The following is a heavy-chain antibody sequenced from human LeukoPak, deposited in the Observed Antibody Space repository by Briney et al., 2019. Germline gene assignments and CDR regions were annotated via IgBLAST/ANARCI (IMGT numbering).Heavy chain of an antibody. J-gene: IGHJ1*01. CDR2: IYHSGST. Sequence: SETLSLTCTVSGGSISTYYWNWIRQPPGKGLEWIGYIYHSGSTNYNLSLQSRVTISVDTSKNQFSLNLNSVTAADTAVYYCAGGGAARLHFKNGGRAPLATVSS. D-gene: IGHD6-6*01. V-gene: IGHV4-59*01. CDR3: AGGGAARLHFKN. CDR1: GGSISTYY.